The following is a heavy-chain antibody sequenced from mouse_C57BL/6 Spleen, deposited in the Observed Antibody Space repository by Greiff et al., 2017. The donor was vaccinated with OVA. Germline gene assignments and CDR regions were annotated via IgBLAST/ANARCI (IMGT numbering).Heavy chain of an antibody. V-gene: IGHV5-17*01. CDR2: ISSGSSTI. D-gene: IGHD1-1*01. CDR1: GFTFSDYG. CDR3: ARGGITTVVAPYAMDY. Sequence: EVKLMESGGGLVKPGGSLKLSCAASGFTFSDYGMHWVRQAPEKGLEWVAYISSGSSTIYYADTVKGRFTISRDNAKNTLFLQMTSLRSEDTAMYYCARGGITTVVAPYAMDYWGQGTSVTVSS. J-gene: IGHJ4*01.